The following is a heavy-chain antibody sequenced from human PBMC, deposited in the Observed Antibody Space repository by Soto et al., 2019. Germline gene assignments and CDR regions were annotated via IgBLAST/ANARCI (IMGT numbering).Heavy chain of an antibody. V-gene: IGHV3-33*01. CDR3: ARDQHGNAIDF. Sequence: QVQLVESGGGVVQIGRSLRLSCAASGFIFSNYGMHWVRQAPGRGLEWVAIIWYDGDSKFYGDSVRGRFTISRDDSKNTVYLQMTSLRAEDTAVYFFARDQHGNAIDFWGQGTMVTVSS. J-gene: IGHJ3*01. CDR1: GFIFSNYG. D-gene: IGHD1-1*01. CDR2: IWYDGDSK.